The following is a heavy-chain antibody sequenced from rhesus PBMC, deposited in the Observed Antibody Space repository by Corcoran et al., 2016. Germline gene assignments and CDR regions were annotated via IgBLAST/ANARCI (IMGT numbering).Heavy chain of an antibody. CDR2: IFGGSGST. Sequence: QVQLQESGPGLVKPSETLSLTCAVSGGSISRNYWSWIRPSPGKGLEWIGYIFGGSGSTSYKPSHKRRDTIATDTAKNQCSLKLSSVTAADTAVYYCARAPNGECDYWGQGVLVTVSS. V-gene: IGHV4-147*01. CDR1: GGSISRNY. J-gene: IGHJ4*01. CDR3: ARAPNGECDY. D-gene: IGHD3S6*01.